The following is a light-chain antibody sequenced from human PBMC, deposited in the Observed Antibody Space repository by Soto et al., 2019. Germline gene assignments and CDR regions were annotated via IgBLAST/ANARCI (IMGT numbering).Light chain of an antibody. V-gene: IGKV3-20*01. J-gene: IGKJ4*01. CDR3: QQYGSSPLT. Sequence: PGERATLSCRASQSVSSDYVAWYRQKPGQVPTVLIYRASTRATGIPDRFSGSGSGTDFTLTISRVEPEDFAVYYCQQYGSSPLTFGGGTKVDNK. CDR1: QSVSSDY. CDR2: RAS.